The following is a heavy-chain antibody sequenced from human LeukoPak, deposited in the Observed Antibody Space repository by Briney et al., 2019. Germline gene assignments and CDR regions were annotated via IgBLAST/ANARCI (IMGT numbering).Heavy chain of an antibody. CDR3: ILDGDYYGSRTLRR. CDR2: IKSKTDGGTI. J-gene: IGHJ4*02. CDR1: GFTFSNAW. D-gene: IGHD3-10*01. V-gene: IGHV3-15*01. Sequence: GGSLRLSCAASGFTFSNAWMSWVRQAPGKGLEWVGRIKSKTDGGTIEYAAPVKGRFTISRDDSKNTLYLQMNSLKTEDTAVYYCILDGDYYGSRTLRRWGQGTLVTVSS.